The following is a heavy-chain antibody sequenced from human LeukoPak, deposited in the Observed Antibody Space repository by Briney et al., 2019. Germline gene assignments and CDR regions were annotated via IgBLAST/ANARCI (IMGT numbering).Heavy chain of an antibody. V-gene: IGHV4-59*12. CDR1: GGSISSYY. Sequence: SETLSLTCTVSGGSISSYYWSWIRQPPGKGLEWIGYIYYSGSTNYNPSLKSQVTISVDTSKNQFSLKLSSVTAADTAVYYCARANIFGKFFDYWGQGTLVTVSS. CDR2: IYYSGST. D-gene: IGHD2-21*01. J-gene: IGHJ4*02. CDR3: ARANIFGKFFDY.